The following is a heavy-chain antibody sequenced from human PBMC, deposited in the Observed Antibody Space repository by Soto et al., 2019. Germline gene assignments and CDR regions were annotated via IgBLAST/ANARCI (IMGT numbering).Heavy chain of an antibody. CDR3: ARELDPYYGGNSLSLDY. CDR2: MNPNSGNT. Sequence: ASVKVSCKASGYTFTSYDINWVRQATGQGFEWMGWMNPNSGNTGYAQKFQGRVTMTRDTSITTAYMELNYLRSEDTAVYFCARELDPYYGGNSLSLDYWGQGTLVTVSS. D-gene: IGHD4-17*01. CDR1: GYTFTSYD. V-gene: IGHV1-8*01. J-gene: IGHJ4*02.